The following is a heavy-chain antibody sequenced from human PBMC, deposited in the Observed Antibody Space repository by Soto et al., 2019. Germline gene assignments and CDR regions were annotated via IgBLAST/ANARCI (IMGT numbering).Heavy chain of an antibody. CDR2: ILPIFGTA. V-gene: IGHV1-69*13. CDR1: EGTFSGYA. CDR3: ARDLSDSRVDP. J-gene: IGHJ5*02. Sequence: SVKVACKASEGTFSGYAISWVLQAPGQGLEWMGGILPIFGTANYAQKFQGRVTITADESTSTAYMELSSLRFEDTAVYYCARDLSDSRVDPWGQGTLVTVSS. D-gene: IGHD3-22*01.